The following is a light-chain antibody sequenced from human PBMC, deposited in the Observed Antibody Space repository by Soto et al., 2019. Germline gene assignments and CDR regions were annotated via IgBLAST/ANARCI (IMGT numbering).Light chain of an antibody. CDR3: LQYNNRPPYT. Sequence: ETVMTQSPATLSVSPGERVTLSCRASQSISTNLAWYQQRPGQAPRLLIYGASRRATDIPARFSGSGSRMEFTLTISSLQSEDFAVYYCLQYNNRPPYTFGQGTQL. CDR1: QSISTN. J-gene: IGKJ2*01. CDR2: GAS. V-gene: IGKV3-15*01.